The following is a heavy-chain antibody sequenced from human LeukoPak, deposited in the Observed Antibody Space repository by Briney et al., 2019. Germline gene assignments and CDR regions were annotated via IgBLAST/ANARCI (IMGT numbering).Heavy chain of an antibody. Sequence: HPSETLSLTCTVSGGSISRDYWSWIRQPPGKGLEWIGYIFYTGTTDYNPSLKSRVTISLYTSKNQFSLKLTSVTTADTAVYYCAGSFSGSGAFDVWGQGTVVTVSS. V-gene: IGHV4-59*01. CDR1: GGSISRDY. CDR3: AGSFSGSGAFDV. J-gene: IGHJ3*01. CDR2: IFYTGTT. D-gene: IGHD3-10*01.